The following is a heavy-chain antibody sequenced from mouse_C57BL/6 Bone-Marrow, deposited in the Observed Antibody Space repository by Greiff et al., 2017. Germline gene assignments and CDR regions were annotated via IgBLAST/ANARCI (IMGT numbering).Heavy chain of an antibody. J-gene: IGHJ3*01. CDR2: FYPGSGSI. CDR1: GYTFTEYT. CDR3: GRREEEVSSYPAWFAY. D-gene: IGHD1-1*01. Sequence: QVQLQQSGAELVKPGASVKLSCKASGYTFTEYTIHWVKQRSGQGLEWIGWFYPGSGSIKYNEKFKDKATLTADKASSTVYMALSRLTSEDSAVYFCGRREEEVSSYPAWFAYWGQGTLVTGSA. V-gene: IGHV1-62-2*01.